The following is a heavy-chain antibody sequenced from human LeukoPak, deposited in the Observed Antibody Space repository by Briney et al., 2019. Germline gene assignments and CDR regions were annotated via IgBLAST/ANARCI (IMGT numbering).Heavy chain of an antibody. CDR1: GFTFSSYA. V-gene: IGHV3-7*01. J-gene: IGHJ4*02. CDR2: IKEDGSET. Sequence: GGSLRLSCAASGFTFSSYAMSWVRQAPGKGLEWVANIKEDGSETYYVDSAKGRFTTSRDNAKSSLYLQMDRLRVEDTAIYYCSRSLNNWGQGTLVTVSS. CDR3: SRSLNN.